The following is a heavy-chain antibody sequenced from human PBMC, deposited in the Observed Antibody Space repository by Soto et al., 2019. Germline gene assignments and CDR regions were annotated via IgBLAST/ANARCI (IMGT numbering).Heavy chain of an antibody. CDR2: ISYDGSNT. CDR3: AKEGGLSGSYYISSSYYFDY. J-gene: IGHJ4*02. D-gene: IGHD1-26*01. CDR1: GFTFSSYG. V-gene: IGHV3-30*18. Sequence: PGWSLRLSCVASGFTFSSYGMHWVRQAPGKGLEWVAIISYDGSNTYYADSVKGRFTISRDNSKNTLYLQMNSLRAEDTSVYYFAKEGGLSGSYYISSSYYFDYWGQGTLVTVSS.